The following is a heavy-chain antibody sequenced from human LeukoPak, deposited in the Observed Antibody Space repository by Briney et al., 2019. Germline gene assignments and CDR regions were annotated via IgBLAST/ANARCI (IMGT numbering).Heavy chain of an antibody. V-gene: IGHV1-2*02. J-gene: IGHJ3*02. Sequence: ASVKVSCKASGYTLAGYYIHWVRQAPGQGLEWMGWINPNSGGTDYAQKFQGRVTMTRDTSITTAYMELSRLRYDDTAVYYCARGRGSYRSDAFDIWGQGTMVTVSS. CDR3: ARGRGSYRSDAFDI. D-gene: IGHD3-16*02. CDR2: INPNSGGT. CDR1: GYTLAGYY.